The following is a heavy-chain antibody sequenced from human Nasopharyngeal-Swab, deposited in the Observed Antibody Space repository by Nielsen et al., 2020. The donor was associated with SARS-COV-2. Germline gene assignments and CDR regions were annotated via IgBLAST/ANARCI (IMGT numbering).Heavy chain of an antibody. Sequence: GGSLRLSCVASRFTFSRWPMHWVRQAPGKGLEWVTVISSDGSDKQYVDSVKGRFTISRDNSKNTLYLQMKSLRAEDTGVYYCASLRADTPDFAYWGQGTRVTVSS. CDR1: RFTFSRWP. CDR2: ISSDGSDK. J-gene: IGHJ4*02. CDR3: ASLRADTPDFAY. D-gene: IGHD2-15*01. V-gene: IGHV3-30*03.